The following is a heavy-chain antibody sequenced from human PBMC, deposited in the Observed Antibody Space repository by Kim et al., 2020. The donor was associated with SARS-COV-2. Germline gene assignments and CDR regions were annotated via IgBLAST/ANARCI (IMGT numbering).Heavy chain of an antibody. CDR2: INHSGRT. Sequence: SETLSLTCVVYGGSFSGYYWSWIRQPPGQGLEWIGVINHSGRTNYNPSLQSRVTISVDTSKNQFSLKLTSVTAADTAVYYCARRLSNTSGWGRHYCDLWGQGTLVTVSS. D-gene: IGHD3-10*01. V-gene: IGHV4-34*01. J-gene: IGHJ4*02. CDR3: ARRLSNTSGWGRHYCDL. CDR1: GGSFSGYY.